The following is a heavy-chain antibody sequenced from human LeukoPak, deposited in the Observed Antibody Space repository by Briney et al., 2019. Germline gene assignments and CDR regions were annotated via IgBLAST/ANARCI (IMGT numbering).Heavy chain of an antibody. D-gene: IGHD4-17*01. V-gene: IGHV3-21*01. J-gene: IGHJ4*02. Sequence: GGSLRLSCAASGFTFSSYSMNWVRQAPGKGLEWVSSISSSSYIYYADSLKGRFTISRDNAKNSLYLQMNSLRAEDTAVFYCVNGESFYGDYGFDYWGQGTLVTVSS. CDR1: GFTFSSYS. CDR3: VNGESFYGDYGFDY. CDR2: ISSSSYI.